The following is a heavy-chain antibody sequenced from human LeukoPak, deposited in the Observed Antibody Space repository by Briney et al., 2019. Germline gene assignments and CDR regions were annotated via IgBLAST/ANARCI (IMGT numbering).Heavy chain of an antibody. V-gene: IGHV1-24*01. CDR2: FDPEDGET. Sequence: ASVKVSCKVSGYTLTELSMHWVRQAPGKGLEWMGGFDPEDGETIYAQKFQGRVTMTEDTSTDTAYMELSSLRSEDTAVYYCATESYSGSYLYAFDIWGQRTMVTVSS. CDR3: ATESYSGSYLYAFDI. J-gene: IGHJ3*02. D-gene: IGHD1-26*01. CDR1: GYTLTELS.